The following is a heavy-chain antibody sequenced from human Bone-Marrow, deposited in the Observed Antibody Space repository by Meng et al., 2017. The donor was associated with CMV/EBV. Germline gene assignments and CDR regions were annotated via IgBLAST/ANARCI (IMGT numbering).Heavy chain of an antibody. CDR1: GGSFSGFY. J-gene: IGHJ5*02. Sequence: GCGLLQPSGHLALTWVGDGGSFSGFYWTWIRQPPGKGLEWIGDINHSGSTNYKASLKSRLNISVDTSKNQVSLKLNSVTAADTAVYYCARGLFRDLGELFYGWFDPWGQGTLVTVSS. CDR3: ARGLFRDLGELFYGWFDP. V-gene: IGHV4-34*01. D-gene: IGHD3-10*01. CDR2: INHSGST.